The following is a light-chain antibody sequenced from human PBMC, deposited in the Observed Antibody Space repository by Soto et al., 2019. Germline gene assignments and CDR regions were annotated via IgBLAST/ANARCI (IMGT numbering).Light chain of an antibody. CDR3: QQYGTSPPYT. Sequence: PGERATLSCRASQSVSGTYLAWYQQRPGQAPRLLIYDASNRATGIPDRFSGSGSGTDFTLTISRLEPEDFAVYYCQQYGTSPPYTFGQGTKLEIK. J-gene: IGKJ2*01. CDR2: DAS. V-gene: IGKV3-20*01. CDR1: QSVSGTY.